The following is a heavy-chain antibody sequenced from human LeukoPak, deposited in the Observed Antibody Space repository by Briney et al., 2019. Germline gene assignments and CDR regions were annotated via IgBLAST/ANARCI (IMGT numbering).Heavy chain of an antibody. V-gene: IGHV1-18*01. CDR3: ARVAGANGGPYNWFDP. CDR2: ISAYNGNT. J-gene: IGHJ5*02. Sequence: ASVKVSCKASGYTFTSYGISWVRQAPGRGLEWMGWISAYNGNTNYAQKLQGRVTMTTDTSTSTAYMELRSLRSDDTAVYYCARVAGANGGPYNWFDPWGQGTLVTVSS. CDR1: GYTFTSYG. D-gene: IGHD6-13*01.